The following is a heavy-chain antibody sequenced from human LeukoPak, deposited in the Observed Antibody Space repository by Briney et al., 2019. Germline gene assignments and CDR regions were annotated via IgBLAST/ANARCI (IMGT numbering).Heavy chain of an antibody. J-gene: IGHJ4*02. Sequence: GESLRLSCAASGFTYSNSWMNWVRQAPGEGLEWVSSISASTSYINYADSVKGRFTISRDNAENSLYLQMNSLRAEDTAAYYCARDRGADYWGQGTLVTVSS. CDR2: ISASTSYI. V-gene: IGHV3-21*01. CDR3: ARDRGADY. D-gene: IGHD5-12*01. CDR1: GFTYSNSW.